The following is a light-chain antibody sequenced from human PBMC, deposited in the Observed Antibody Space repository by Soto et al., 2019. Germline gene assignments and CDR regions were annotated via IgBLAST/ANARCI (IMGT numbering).Light chain of an antibody. CDR2: AAS. J-gene: IGKJ2*01. CDR1: QDISTW. Sequence: DIQMTQSPSSVSASVGDTVTSTCRASQDISTWLAWYQQKPGNASKVLFLAASSLRPGVPSRFSGGGSAKEFTRSLTSLQPEDFASYYCQQDSSFPQTFGEGTKLEI. CDR3: QQDSSFPQT. V-gene: IGKV1-12*01.